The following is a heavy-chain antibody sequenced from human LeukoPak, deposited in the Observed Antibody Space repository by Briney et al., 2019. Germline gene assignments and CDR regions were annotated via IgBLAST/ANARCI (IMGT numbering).Heavy chain of an antibody. V-gene: IGHV4-39*07. CDR3: ARAPRITIFGVVKNWFDP. Sequence: SETLSLTCTVSGGSISSSSYYWGWIRQPPGKGLEWIGSIYYSGSTYYNPSLKSRFTISVDTAKNPFSLKLSSVTAADTAVYYCARAPRITIFGVVKNWFDPWGQGTLVTVSS. D-gene: IGHD3-3*01. CDR2: IYYSGST. J-gene: IGHJ5*02. CDR1: GGSISSSSYY.